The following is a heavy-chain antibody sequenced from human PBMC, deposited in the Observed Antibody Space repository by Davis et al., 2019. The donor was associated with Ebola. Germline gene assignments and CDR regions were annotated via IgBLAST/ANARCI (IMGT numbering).Heavy chain of an antibody. CDR1: GGTFSSYA. CDR2: ISAYNGNT. J-gene: IGHJ6*03. Sequence: ASVKVSCKASGGTFSSYAISWVRQAPGQGLEWMGWISAYNGNTNYAQKLQGRVTMTTDTSTSTAYMELRSLRSDDTAVYYCARVAARPPRSYYYMDVWGKGTTVTVSS. V-gene: IGHV1-18*01. D-gene: IGHD6-6*01. CDR3: ARVAARPPRSYYYMDV.